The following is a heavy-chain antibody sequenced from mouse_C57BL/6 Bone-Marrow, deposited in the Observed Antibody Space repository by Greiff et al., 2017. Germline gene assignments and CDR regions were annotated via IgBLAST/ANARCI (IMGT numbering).Heavy chain of an antibody. CDR2: IWTGGGT. V-gene: IGHV2-9-1*01. Sequence: VKLQESGPGLVAPSQSLSITCTVSGFSLTSYAISWVRQPPGKGLEWLGVIWTGGGTNYNSALISRLSISKDKSKSQVFLKMNSLQTYDTARYYCARNYGNLDYWGQGTTLTVSS. J-gene: IGHJ2*01. D-gene: IGHD2-1*01. CDR1: GFSLTSYA. CDR3: ARNYGNLDY.